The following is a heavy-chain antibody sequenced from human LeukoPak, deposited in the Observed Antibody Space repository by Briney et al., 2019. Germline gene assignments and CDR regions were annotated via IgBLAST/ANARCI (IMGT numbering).Heavy chain of an antibody. V-gene: IGHV4-4*07. D-gene: IGHD2/OR15-2a*01. CDR3: ARGTFKDGLDV. J-gene: IGHJ6*02. CDR2: IHSSGSI. CDR1: GGSISIFY. Sequence: PSETLSLTCTVSGGSISIFYWSWIRQPAGKGLDWIGRIHSSGSINHNPSLKSRVTLSVDTSKNQFSLKLTSVAAADTAMYYCARGTFKDGLDVWGQGTTVTVSS.